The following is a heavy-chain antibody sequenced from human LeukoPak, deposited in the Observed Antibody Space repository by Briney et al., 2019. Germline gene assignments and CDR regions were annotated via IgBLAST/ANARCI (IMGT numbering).Heavy chain of an antibody. CDR3: ARVDTPLLWLQQDYYYYGMDV. Sequence: ASVKVSCKAHGFTFTTYGFSWVRQAPGQGLEWMGWISAYNGNTNYAQKLQGRVTMTTDTSTSTAYMELRSLRSDDTAVYYCARVDTPLLWLQQDYYYYGMDVWGQGTTVTVSS. V-gene: IGHV1-18*01. J-gene: IGHJ6*02. CDR1: GFTFTTYG. CDR2: ISAYNGNT. D-gene: IGHD3-10*01.